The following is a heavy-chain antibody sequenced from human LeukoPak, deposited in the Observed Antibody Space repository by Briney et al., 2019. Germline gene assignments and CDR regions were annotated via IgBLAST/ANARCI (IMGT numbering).Heavy chain of an antibody. V-gene: IGHV1-69*13. J-gene: IGHJ5*02. CDR3: ARASHSSGWYGVDSRFDP. D-gene: IGHD6-19*01. Sequence: GASVKVSCKASGGTFSSYAISWVRQAPGQGLEWMGGIIPIFGTANYAQKFQGRVTITADESTSTAYMELSSLRSEDTAEYYCARASHSSGWYGVDSRFDPWGQGTLVTVSS. CDR2: IIPIFGTA. CDR1: GGTFSSYA.